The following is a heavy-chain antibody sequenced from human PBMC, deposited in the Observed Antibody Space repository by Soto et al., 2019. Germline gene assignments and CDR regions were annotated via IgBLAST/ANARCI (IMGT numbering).Heavy chain of an antibody. J-gene: IGHJ4*02. CDR2: IKQDGSEK. CDR3: ARDTLYCSGGSCYLNYFDY. CDR1: GFTFSSYR. D-gene: IGHD2-15*01. Sequence: EVQLVESGGGLVQPGGSLRLSCAASGFTFSSYRMSWVRQAPGKGLEWVANIKQDGSEKYYVDSVKGRFTISRDNAKNSLYLQMNSLRAEDTAVYYCARDTLYCSGGSCYLNYFDYWGQGTLVTVSS. V-gene: IGHV3-7*01.